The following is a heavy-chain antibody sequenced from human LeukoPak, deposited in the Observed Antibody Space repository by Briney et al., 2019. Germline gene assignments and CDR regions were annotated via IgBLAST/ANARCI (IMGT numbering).Heavy chain of an antibody. D-gene: IGHD3-10*01. CDR2: IKQDGSEK. V-gene: IGHV3-7*03. CDR1: RFTFSTYW. Sequence: PGGSLRLSCAASRFTFSTYWMSWVRQAPGKGLEWVANIKQDGSEKYYVDSVKGRFIISRDNAENSLYLQMNSLRAEDTAVYYCARDRTWFGELLGYYFDYWGQGTLVTVSS. J-gene: IGHJ4*02. CDR3: ARDRTWFGELLGYYFDY.